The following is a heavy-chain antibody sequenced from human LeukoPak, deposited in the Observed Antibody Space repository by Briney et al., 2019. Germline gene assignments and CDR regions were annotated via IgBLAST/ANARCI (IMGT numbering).Heavy chain of an antibody. Sequence: GGSLRLSCAASGFTFSNYAINWVRQAPGKGLEWVSSISGSGGRTYYADSVKGRFTIPRDNSKNTLYLQMNSLRAEDTAVYYCAKDRRRDSSGYDYWGQGTLVTVSS. CDR3: AKDRRRDSSGYDY. D-gene: IGHD3-22*01. J-gene: IGHJ4*02. CDR2: ISGSGGRT. V-gene: IGHV3-23*01. CDR1: GFTFSNYA.